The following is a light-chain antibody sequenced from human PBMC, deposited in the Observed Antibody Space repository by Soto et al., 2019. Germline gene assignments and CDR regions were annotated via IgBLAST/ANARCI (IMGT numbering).Light chain of an antibody. V-gene: IGLV2-14*01. CDR2: EVT. CDR1: SSDVGNYNY. CDR3: SSYRSSTTYV. Sequence: QSVLTQPASVSGSPGQSITISCTGTSSDVGNYNYVSWYQQHPGKAPKLMIYEVTNRPSGVSNRFSGSKSGNTASLTISGLQAEDEADYYCSSYRSSTTYVFGTGTKVTV. J-gene: IGLJ1*01.